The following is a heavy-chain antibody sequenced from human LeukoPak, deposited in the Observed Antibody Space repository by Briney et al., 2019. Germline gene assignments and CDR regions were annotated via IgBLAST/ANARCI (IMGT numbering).Heavy chain of an antibody. J-gene: IGHJ6*03. D-gene: IGHD5-12*01. CDR1: GGSFSGYY. CDR2: INHSGST. V-gene: IGHV4-34*01. CDR3: ARSDSGYDFITSYYYYYMDV. Sequence: SETLSLTCAVYGGSFSGYYWSWIRQPPGKGLEWIGEINHSGSTNYNPSLKSRVTISVDTSKNQFSLKLSSVTAADTAVHYCARSDSGYDFITSYYYYYMDVWGKGTTVTISS.